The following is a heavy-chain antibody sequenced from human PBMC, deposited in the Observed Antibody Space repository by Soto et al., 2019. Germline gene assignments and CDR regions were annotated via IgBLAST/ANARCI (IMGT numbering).Heavy chain of an antibody. D-gene: IGHD3-10*01. CDR3: ARVPGTTRYWDY. Sequence: GTSVKVSCKASGGTFSSYASSWVRQAPGQGLEWMGGIIPIFGTANYAQKFQGRVTITADESTSTAYMELNSLSAEDTAVYYCARVPGTTRYWDYWGQGTLVTVSS. J-gene: IGHJ4*02. V-gene: IGHV1-69*13. CDR1: GGTFSSYA. CDR2: IIPIFGTA.